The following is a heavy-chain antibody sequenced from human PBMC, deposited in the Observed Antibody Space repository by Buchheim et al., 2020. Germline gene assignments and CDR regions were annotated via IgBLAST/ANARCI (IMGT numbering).Heavy chain of an antibody. Sequence: EVQLLESGGGLVQPGGSLRLSCAASGFTFSSYAMSWVRQAPGKGLEWVSAISGSGGSTYYADSVKGRFTISRDNSKNTLYLQMNSLRAEDTAVYYCAKVGLNYYGSGSYEAYYFDYWGQGTL. CDR2: ISGSGGST. CDR1: GFTFSSYA. J-gene: IGHJ4*02. CDR3: AKVGLNYYGSGSYEAYYFDY. V-gene: IGHV3-23*01. D-gene: IGHD3-10*01.